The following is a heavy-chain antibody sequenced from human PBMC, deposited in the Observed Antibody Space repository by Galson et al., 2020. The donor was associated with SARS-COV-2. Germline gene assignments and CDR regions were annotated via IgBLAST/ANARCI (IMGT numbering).Heavy chain of an antibody. V-gene: IGHV3-64*01. CDR2: ISSDGGST. CDR3: ARMGHCSNTNCCHAGGRFDF. CDR1: GFAFNTYA. Sequence: GESLKTPCAASGFAFNTYAMYWVRQAPGKGLEYVSAISSDGGSTFYANSVKGRFTVSRDNSKNTLHLQMGSLRDDDVALYYCARMGHCSNTNCCHAGGRFDFWGPGTLVTVSS. D-gene: IGHD2-2*01. J-gene: IGHJ4*02.